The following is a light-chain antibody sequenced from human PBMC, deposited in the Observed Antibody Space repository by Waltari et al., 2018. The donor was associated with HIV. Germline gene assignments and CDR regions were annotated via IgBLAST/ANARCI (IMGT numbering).Light chain of an antibody. CDR3: SSYTSSSTLGV. CDR2: EVS. CDR1: RSDVGGYNS. Sequence: QSALTQPPSASGFPGQSVTISCTGTRSDVGGYNSVSWYQQHPGKAPNLMIYEVSNRPSGVSNRFSGSKSGNTASLTISGLQAEDEADYYCSSYTSSSTLGVFGGGTKLTVL. V-gene: IGLV2-14*01. J-gene: IGLJ3*02.